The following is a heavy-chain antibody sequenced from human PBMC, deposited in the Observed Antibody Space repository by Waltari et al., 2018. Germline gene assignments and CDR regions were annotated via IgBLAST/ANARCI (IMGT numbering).Heavy chain of an antibody. CDR1: GYSISSGYY. D-gene: IGHD3-10*01. CDR3: AREKESYYGSGSYSDNWFDP. Sequence: QVQLQESGPGLVKPSETLSLTCAVSGYSISSGYYWGWIRQPPGKGLAWIGSIYHSGSTYYNPSLKSRVTISVDTSKNQFSLKLSSVTAADTAVYYCAREKESYYGSGSYSDNWFDPWGQGTLVTVSS. CDR2: IYHSGST. V-gene: IGHV4-38-2*02. J-gene: IGHJ5*02.